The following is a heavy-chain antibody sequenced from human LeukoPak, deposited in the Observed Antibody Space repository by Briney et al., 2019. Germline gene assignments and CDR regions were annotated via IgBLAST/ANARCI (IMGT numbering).Heavy chain of an antibody. CDR2: ISAYNGNT. D-gene: IGHD3-3*01. V-gene: IGHV1-18*01. J-gene: IGHJ3*02. Sequence: ASVKVSCKASGYTFTSYGISWVRQAPGQGLEWMGWISAYNGNTNYAQKLQGRVTMTTDTSTSTAYMELRSLRSDDTAVYYCARDRSTIFGVVIRPFDIWGQGTMVTVSS. CDR1: GYTFTSYG. CDR3: ARDRSTIFGVVIRPFDI.